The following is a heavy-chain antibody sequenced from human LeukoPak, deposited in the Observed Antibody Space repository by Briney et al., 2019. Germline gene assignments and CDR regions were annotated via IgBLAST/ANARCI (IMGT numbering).Heavy chain of an antibody. CDR3: ARGVNSGYFDY. CDR2: INPNSGGT. J-gene: IGHJ4*02. V-gene: IGHV1-2*02. CDR1: GGTFSSYA. D-gene: IGHD1-26*01. Sequence: ASVKVSCKASGGTFSSYAISWVRQAPGQGLEWMGWINPNSGGTNYAQKFQGRVTMTRDTSISTAYMELSRLRSDDTAVYYCARGVNSGYFDYCGQGTLVTVSS.